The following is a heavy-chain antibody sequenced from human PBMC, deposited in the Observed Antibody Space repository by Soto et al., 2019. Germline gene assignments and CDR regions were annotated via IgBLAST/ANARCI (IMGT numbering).Heavy chain of an antibody. CDR1: GGSISSGGYY. V-gene: IGHV4-31*03. D-gene: IGHD1-1*01. CDR2: LNYSGST. CDR3: ARSWPRQRVDY. Sequence: QVQLQESGPGLVKPSQTLSLTCTVSGGSISSGGYYWSWIRQHPGKGLEWIGYLNYSGSTYYNPSLKSRVTISVDTSKNQCSLKLSSVTAADTAVYYCARSWPRQRVDYCGQGTLVTVSS. J-gene: IGHJ4*02.